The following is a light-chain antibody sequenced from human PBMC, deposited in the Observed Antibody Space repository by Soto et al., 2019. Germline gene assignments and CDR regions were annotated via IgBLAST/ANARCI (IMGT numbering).Light chain of an antibody. V-gene: IGKV1-5*01. Sequence: DIQMTQSPSTLSASVGDRVTITCRASQSIRSWLAWYQQKPGKAPKLLIYDASSLESGVPSRFSGSGSGTEFTVTIASLQPDDFATYYCKQYSTYPLTFGQGTKVEIK. CDR3: KQYSTYPLT. CDR1: QSIRSW. J-gene: IGKJ1*01. CDR2: DAS.